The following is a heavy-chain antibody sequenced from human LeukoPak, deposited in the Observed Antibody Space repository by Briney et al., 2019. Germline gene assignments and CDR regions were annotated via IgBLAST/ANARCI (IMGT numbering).Heavy chain of an antibody. J-gene: IGHJ4*02. D-gene: IGHD5-18*01. V-gene: IGHV4-34*01. CDR3: ARGDRTYGYVY. CDR1: GVSFSGYY. Sequence: SETLSLTCAVYGVSFSGYYWSWIRQPPGKGLEWIGEINHSGSTNYNPSLKSRVTISVDTSKNQFSLKLSSVTAADTAVYYCARGDRTYGYVYWGQGTLVTASS. CDR2: INHSGST.